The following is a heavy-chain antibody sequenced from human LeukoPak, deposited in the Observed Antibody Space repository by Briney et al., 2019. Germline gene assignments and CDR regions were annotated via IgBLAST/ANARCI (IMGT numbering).Heavy chain of an antibody. CDR1: GFTFSSYA. V-gene: IGHV3-21*01. D-gene: IGHD3-22*01. Sequence: GGSLRLSCAASGFTFSSYAMSWVRQAPGKGLEWVSSITTSSYIYYADSVKGRFTISRDNAKNSLYLQMNSLRAEDTAVYYCARRTRNSSAYDYWGQGTLVTVSS. CDR3: ARRTRNSSAYDY. J-gene: IGHJ4*02. CDR2: ITTSSYI.